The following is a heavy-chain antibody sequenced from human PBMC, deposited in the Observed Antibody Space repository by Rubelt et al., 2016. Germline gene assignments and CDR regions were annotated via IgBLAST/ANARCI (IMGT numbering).Heavy chain of an antibody. CDR2: INTNTGNP. CDR3: ASSGYSSGWVVDY. Sequence: QVQLVQSGSELKKPGASVKVSCKASGYTFTSYAMNWVRQAPGQGLEWMGWINTNTGNPTYAQGFTGRFVFSLDTSVREAYWQSSSLKAEDTAVYYCASSGYSSGWVVDYWGQGTLVTVSS. CDR1: GYTFTSYA. D-gene: IGHD6-19*01. V-gene: IGHV7-4-1*02. J-gene: IGHJ4*02.